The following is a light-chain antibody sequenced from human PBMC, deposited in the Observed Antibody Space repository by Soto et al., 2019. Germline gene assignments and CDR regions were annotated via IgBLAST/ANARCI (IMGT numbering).Light chain of an antibody. J-gene: IGKJ2*01. CDR3: QEYNNWPT. Sequence: EIVMTQSPATLSVSPGERATLSCRASQSVSSNFAWYQQKPGQAPRLLIDGASTRATGIPARSSGSGSGTEFTLTISRLPSEDFAVYYCQEYNNWPTFDEGTKMEIK. CDR1: QSVSSN. V-gene: IGKV3-15*01. CDR2: GAS.